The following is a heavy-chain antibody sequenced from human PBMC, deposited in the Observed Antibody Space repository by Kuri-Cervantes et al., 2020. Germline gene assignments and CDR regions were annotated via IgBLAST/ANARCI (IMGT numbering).Heavy chain of an antibody. D-gene: IGHD4-17*01. V-gene: IGHV3-7*01. CDR1: GFTFSSYW. Sequence: GGSLRLSCAASGFTFSSYWMSWVRQAPGKGLEWVANIKQDGSEKYYADSVKGRFTISRDNSKNTLYLQMNSLRAEDTAVYYCAKDGYPDDYGDYSWPNYWGQGTLVTVSS. CDR3: AKDGYPDDYGDYSWPNY. J-gene: IGHJ4*02. CDR2: IKQDGSEK.